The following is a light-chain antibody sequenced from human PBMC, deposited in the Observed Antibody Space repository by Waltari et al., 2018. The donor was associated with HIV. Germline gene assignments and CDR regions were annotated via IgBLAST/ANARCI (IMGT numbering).Light chain of an antibody. Sequence: DIVMTQSPDSLAVSLGERATLHCKSSQSVLYSSNNKNYLAWYQQKPGQPPKLRIYWASTRESGVLDRVSGSGSGTDFTLTISSLQAEDVAVYYCQQYYSTPYTFGQGTKLEIK. J-gene: IGKJ2*01. CDR3: QQYYSTPYT. CDR1: QSVLYSSNNKNY. V-gene: IGKV4-1*01. CDR2: WAS.